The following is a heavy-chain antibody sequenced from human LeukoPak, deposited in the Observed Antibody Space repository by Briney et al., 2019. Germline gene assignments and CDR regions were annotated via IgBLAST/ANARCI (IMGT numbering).Heavy chain of an antibody. CDR1: GGTFSSYT. CDR3: ARDPGVLPLYWFDP. J-gene: IGHJ5*02. D-gene: IGHD3-10*01. CDR2: IIPILGIA. V-gene: IGHV1-69*04. Sequence: SVKVSCKASGGTFSSYTISWVRQAPGQGREWMGTIIPILGIANYAQKFQGRVTITADKSTSTAYMELSSLRSEDTAVYYCARDPGVLPLYWFDPWGQGTLVTVSS.